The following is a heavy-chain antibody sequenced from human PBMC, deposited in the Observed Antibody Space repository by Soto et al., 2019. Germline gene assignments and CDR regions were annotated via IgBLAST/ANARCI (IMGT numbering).Heavy chain of an antibody. CDR2: INHSGST. CDR3: ARLYDFWSGYPWTMDV. V-gene: IGHV4-34*01. J-gene: IGHJ6*02. Sequence: AXTLTLTCAVSGGSFSGYYWSWIRQPPVNGLEWIGEINHSGSTNYNPSLKSRVTISVDTSKNQFSLKLSSVTAADTAVYYCARLYDFWSGYPWTMDVWGQGTTVTVSS. D-gene: IGHD3-3*01. CDR1: GGSFSGYY.